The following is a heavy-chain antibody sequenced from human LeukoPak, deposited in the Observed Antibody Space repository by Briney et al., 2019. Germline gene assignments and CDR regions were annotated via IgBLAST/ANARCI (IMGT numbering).Heavy chain of an antibody. Sequence: PGGSLRLSSAASGFTFSSYAMSWVRQAPGKGLEWVSAISGSGGSTYYADSVKGRFTISRDNSKNTLYLQMNSLRAEDTAVYYCARESSSSWYNWFDPWGQGTLVTVSS. V-gene: IGHV3-23*01. CDR3: ARESSSSWYNWFDP. CDR2: ISGSGGST. J-gene: IGHJ5*02. D-gene: IGHD6-13*01. CDR1: GFTFSSYA.